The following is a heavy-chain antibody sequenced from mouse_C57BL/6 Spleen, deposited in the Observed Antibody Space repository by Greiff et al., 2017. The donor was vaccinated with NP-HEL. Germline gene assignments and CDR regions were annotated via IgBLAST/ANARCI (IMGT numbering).Heavy chain of an antibody. D-gene: IGHD1-1*01. Sequence: VHVKQSGPELVKPGASVKISCKASGYSFTDYNMNWVKQSNGKSLEWIGVINPNYGTTSYNQKFKGKATLTVDQSSSTAYMQLNSLTSEDSAVYYCARPITTVVATDAMDYWGQGTSVTVSS. CDR3: ARPITTVVATDAMDY. J-gene: IGHJ4*01. V-gene: IGHV1-39*01. CDR1: GYSFTDYN. CDR2: INPNYGTT.